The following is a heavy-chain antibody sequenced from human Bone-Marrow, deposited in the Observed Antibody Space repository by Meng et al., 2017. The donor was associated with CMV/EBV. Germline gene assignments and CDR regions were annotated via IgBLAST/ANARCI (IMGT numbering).Heavy chain of an antibody. CDR2: IRYDGSNK. J-gene: IGHJ4*02. CDR1: GFTFSSYG. D-gene: IGHD6-19*01. Sequence: GESLKISCAASGFTFSSYGMHWVRQAPGKGLEWVAFIRYDGSNKYYADSVKGRFTISRDNSKNTLYLQMNSLRAEDTAVYYCAKDRSIAVAGTGDYWGQGTLVTVSS. V-gene: IGHV3-30*02. CDR3: AKDRSIAVAGTGDY.